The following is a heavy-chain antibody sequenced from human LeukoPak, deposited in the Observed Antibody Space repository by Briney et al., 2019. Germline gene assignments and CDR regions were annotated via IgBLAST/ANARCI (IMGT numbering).Heavy chain of an antibody. CDR1: GVTFSSFS. D-gene: IGHD3-22*01. CDR2: ITSGSFYI. J-gene: IGHJ3*01. V-gene: IGHV3-21*01. CDR3: ARPRTPYYYDSSGYYPGFDV. Sequence: GGSLRLSCAAAGVTFSSFSMNWVRQAPGNGLQWVSSITSGSFYIYYADSVKGRFTISRDNTKNSLYLQLTSLRAEDTAVYYCARPRTPYYYDSSGYYPGFDVWGQGTVVTVST.